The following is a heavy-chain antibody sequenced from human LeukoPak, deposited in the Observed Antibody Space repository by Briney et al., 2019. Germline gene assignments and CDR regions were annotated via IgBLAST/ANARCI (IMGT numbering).Heavy chain of an antibody. CDR2: INPNSGDT. CDR1: GYTFTGYY. V-gene: IGHV1-2*02. CDR3: ARDLVPVAPQHIVNAFDY. Sequence: GASVKVSCKASGYTFTGYYMHWVRQAPGQGLEWMGWINPNSGDTNYAQNFQGRVTMTRDTSISTVYMELSSLRSDDTAVYYCARDLVPVAPQHIVNAFDYWGQGTLVTVSS. D-gene: IGHD2-2*01. J-gene: IGHJ4*02.